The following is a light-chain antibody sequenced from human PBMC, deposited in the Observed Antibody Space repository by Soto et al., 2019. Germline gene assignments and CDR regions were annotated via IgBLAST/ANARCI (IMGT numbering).Light chain of an antibody. V-gene: IGKV3-11*01. CDR1: QSVSSY. CDR3: QQRSNWPRT. CDR2: DAS. J-gene: IGKJ1*01. Sequence: EIVLTQSPATLSLSPGERATLYCRASQSVSSYLAWYQQKPGQAPRLLIYDASNRATGIPVRFSGSGSGTDFTLTISSLEPEDFAVYYCQQRSNWPRTFGQGT.